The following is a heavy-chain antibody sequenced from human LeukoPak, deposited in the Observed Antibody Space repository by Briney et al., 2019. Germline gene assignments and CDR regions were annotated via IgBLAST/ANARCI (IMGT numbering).Heavy chain of an antibody. J-gene: IGHJ4*02. V-gene: IGHV3-7*01. Sequence: GGSLRLSCAASGFTFSSYWMSWVRQAPGKGLEGVANIKQDGSEKDYVESGKGRFTISRDNAKNSLYLQLNSLRAEDTAVYHCARPTIRGFDYDFWSGPQPYYFDYWGQGTLVTVSS. CDR1: GFTFSSYW. CDR3: ARPTIRGFDYDFWSGPQPYYFDY. CDR2: IKQDGSEK. D-gene: IGHD3-3*01.